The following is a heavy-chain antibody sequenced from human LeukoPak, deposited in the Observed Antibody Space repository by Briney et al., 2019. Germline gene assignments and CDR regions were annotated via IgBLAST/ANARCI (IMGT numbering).Heavy chain of an antibody. CDR3: ARIGYSSSSLDY. Sequence: GGSLRLSCAAPGFTFSKYWMTWVRQAPGKGLEWVANIKIDGSVKYYADSVKGRFTISRDNAKNSVYLQMNSLRVEDTAVYYCARIGYSSSSLDYWGQGTLVTVSS. V-gene: IGHV3-7*01. CDR2: IKIDGSVK. D-gene: IGHD6-13*01. J-gene: IGHJ4*02. CDR1: GFTFSKYW.